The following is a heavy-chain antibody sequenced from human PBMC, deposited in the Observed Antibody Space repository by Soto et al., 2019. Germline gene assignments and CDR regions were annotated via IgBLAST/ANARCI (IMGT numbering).Heavy chain of an antibody. V-gene: IGHV3-23*01. Sequence: EVQLLESGGGLXQPXXXXRLSCAASGLTFSNYAMTWVRQAPGKGLEWVSAISGSGGTTYYADSVKGRFTISRDNSKNTLYLQMNSLRAEDTAIYYCAKDREGTIADYFDHWGQGTLVTVSS. CDR1: GLTFSNYA. J-gene: IGHJ4*02. CDR3: AKDREGTIADYFDH. D-gene: IGHD2-21*01. CDR2: ISGSGGTT.